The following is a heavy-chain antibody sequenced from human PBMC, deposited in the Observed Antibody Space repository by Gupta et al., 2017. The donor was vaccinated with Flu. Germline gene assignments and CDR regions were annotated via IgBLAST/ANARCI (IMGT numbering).Heavy chain of an antibody. J-gene: IGHJ4*02. D-gene: IGHD4-17*01. CDR2: INADGSST. CDR1: GFTFSTSY. CDR3: ATVTTGC. V-gene: IGHV3-74*03. Sequence: EVQLVESGGGLVQPGGSLRLSCAASGFTFSTSYLQGVRQAPGKGLVWVSRINADGSSTTYADSVKGRFTISRDNAKNTLYLQMNSLGADDTAVYYCATVTTGCWGQGTPVTVSS.